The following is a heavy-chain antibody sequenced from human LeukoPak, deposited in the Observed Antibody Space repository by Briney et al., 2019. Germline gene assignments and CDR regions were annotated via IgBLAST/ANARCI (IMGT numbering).Heavy chain of an antibody. J-gene: IGHJ4*02. D-gene: IGHD3-22*01. CDR2: IIPIFGTA. V-gene: IGHV1-69*05. CDR1: GGTFSGYA. CDR3: ARRSEYDSSGYALGY. Sequence: SVKVSCKASGGTFSGYAISWVRQAPGQGLEWMGGIIPIFGTANYAQKFQGRVTITTDESTSTAYMELSSLRSEDTAVYYCARRSEYDSSGYALGYWGQGTLVTVSS.